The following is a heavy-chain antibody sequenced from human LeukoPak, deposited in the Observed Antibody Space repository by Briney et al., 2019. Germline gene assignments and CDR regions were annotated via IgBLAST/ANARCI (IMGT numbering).Heavy chain of an antibody. J-gene: IGHJ4*02. D-gene: IGHD3-9*01. CDR3: ARDPLYCDILTGYSH. V-gene: IGHV4-61*02. Sequence: PSETLSLTCTVSGGPISSGSYYWSWIRQPAGKGLEWIGRIYTSGSTNYNPSLKSRVTISVDTSKNQFSLKLSAVTAADTAVYYCARDPLYCDILTGYSHWGQGTLVTVSS. CDR2: IYTSGST. CDR1: GGPISSGSYY.